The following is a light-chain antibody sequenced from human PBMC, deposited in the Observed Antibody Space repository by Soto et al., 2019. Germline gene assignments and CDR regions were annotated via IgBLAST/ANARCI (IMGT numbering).Light chain of an antibody. CDR3: SSYTSRSTWV. V-gene: IGLV2-14*03. CDR2: DVS. Sequence: QSVLTQSASVSGSPGQSITISCTGTSSDVGGYNYVSWYQQHPGKAPKLMIYDVSNRPSGVSDRFSGSKSGNTASLTISGLQAEDEADYYCSSYTSRSTWVFGGGTKVTVL. J-gene: IGLJ3*02. CDR1: SSDVGGYNY.